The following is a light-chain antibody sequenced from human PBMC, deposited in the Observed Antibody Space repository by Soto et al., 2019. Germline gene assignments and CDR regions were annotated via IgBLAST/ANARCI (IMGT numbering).Light chain of an antibody. CDR1: QDISNS. CDR3: QQGNTFPLT. J-gene: IGKJ4*01. V-gene: IGKV1D-12*01. CDR2: AAS. Sequence: DIQMTQSPSSVSASVGDRVTITCRASQDISNSLAWYQQRPGKAPYLLIYAASSLAGGVPSRFSGSGSGTDFTLTVSSLQPEDFATYYCQQGNTFPLTFGGGTKVEIK.